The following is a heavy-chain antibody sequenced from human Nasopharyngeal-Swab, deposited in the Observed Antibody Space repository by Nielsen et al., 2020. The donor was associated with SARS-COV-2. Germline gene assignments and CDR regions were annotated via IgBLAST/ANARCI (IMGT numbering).Heavy chain of an antibody. V-gene: IGHV4-61*01. CDR2: IYYSGST. CDR3: ARDQGDVVIPTSFFDY. CDR1: GGSVSSGSYY. J-gene: IGHJ4*02. D-gene: IGHD4-23*01. Sequence: SETLSLTCTVSGGSVSSGSYYWSWIRQPPGKGLEWIGYIYYSGSTNYNFSLKSRVTISVDTSKNQFSLKLSSVTAADTAVYYCARDQGDVVIPTSFFDYWGQGTLVTVSS.